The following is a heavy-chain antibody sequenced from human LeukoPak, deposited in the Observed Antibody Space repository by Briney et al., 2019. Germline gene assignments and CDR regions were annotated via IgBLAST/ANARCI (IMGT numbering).Heavy chain of an antibody. CDR3: ARAGSAAGPHWYFDL. J-gene: IGHJ2*01. Sequence: SETLSLTCTVSGGSISSSSYYWGWIRQPPGKGLDWIGSIYYSGSTYYNPSLKSRFTISVDTSKNQFSLKLSSVTAADTAVYYCARAGSAAGPHWYFDLWGRGTLVTVSS. CDR1: GGSISSSSYY. CDR2: IYYSGST. V-gene: IGHV4-39*07. D-gene: IGHD6-13*01.